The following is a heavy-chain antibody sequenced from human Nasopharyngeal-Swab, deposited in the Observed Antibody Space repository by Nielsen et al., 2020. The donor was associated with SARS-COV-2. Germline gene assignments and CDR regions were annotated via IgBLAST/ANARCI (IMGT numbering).Heavy chain of an antibody. CDR2: ISSSSSTI. V-gene: IGHV3-48*02. CDR3: ARKGYCSGGSCKPLDY. Sequence: GGSLRLSCAASGFTLSSYSMNWVRKAPGKGLEWVSYISSSSSTIYYADSVKGRFTISRDNAKNSLYLQMNSLRDEDTAVYYCARKGYCSGGSCKPLDYWGQGTLVTVSS. J-gene: IGHJ4*02. D-gene: IGHD2-15*01. CDR1: GFTLSSYS.